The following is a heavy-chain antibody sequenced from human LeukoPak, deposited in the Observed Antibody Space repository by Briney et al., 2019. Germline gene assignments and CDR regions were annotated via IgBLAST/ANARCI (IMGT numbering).Heavy chain of an antibody. Sequence: GGSLRLSCAASGFTFASYAMHWVPHPPGKGGECVTHLSYDGTNKQYADSVKGRFTISRDNSQNTVDLQMDSLRAEDTAVYYCARGGPLGDTNRFDFWGQGILVTVSS. D-gene: IGHD1-14*01. CDR1: GFTFASYA. CDR3: ARGGPLGDTNRFDF. CDR2: LSYDGTNK. J-gene: IGHJ4*02. V-gene: IGHV3-30*04.